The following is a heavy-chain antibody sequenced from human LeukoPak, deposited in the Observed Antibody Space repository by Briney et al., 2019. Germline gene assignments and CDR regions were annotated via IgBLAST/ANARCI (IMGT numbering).Heavy chain of an antibody. Sequence: GGSLRLSCAASGFTFSSYWMSWVRQAPGKGLEWVANIKQDGSEKYYVDSVKGRFTISRDNAKNSLYLQMNSLRAEDTAVYYCARDQGTDYCTNGVCYRPNNWFDPWGQGTLVTVSS. CDR2: IKQDGSEK. CDR1: GFTFSSYW. D-gene: IGHD2-8*01. J-gene: IGHJ5*02. CDR3: ARDQGTDYCTNGVCYRPNNWFDP. V-gene: IGHV3-7*01.